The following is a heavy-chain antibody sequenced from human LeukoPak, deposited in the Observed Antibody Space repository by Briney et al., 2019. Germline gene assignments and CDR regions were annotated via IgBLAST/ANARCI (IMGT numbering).Heavy chain of an antibody. D-gene: IGHD6-19*01. Sequence: SETLSLTCTVSGGSISSSSYYWGWIRQPPGKGLEWIGSIYYSGSTYYNPSLKSRVTISVDTSKNQFSLKLSSVTAADTAVYYCARDIRVAAHENWFDPWGQGTLVTVSS. V-gene: IGHV4-39*07. CDR3: ARDIRVAAHENWFDP. CDR1: GGSISSSSYY. J-gene: IGHJ5*02. CDR2: IYYSGST.